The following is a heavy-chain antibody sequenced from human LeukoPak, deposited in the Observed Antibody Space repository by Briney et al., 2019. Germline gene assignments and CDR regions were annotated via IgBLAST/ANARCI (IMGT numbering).Heavy chain of an antibody. V-gene: IGHV3-7*01. D-gene: IGHD1/OR15-1a*01. CDR2: IKHAGSEE. CDR3: ARIKQPRLPATFDY. Sequence: GGSLRLSCTASGFTFSTYWMSWVRQAPGKGLEWVANIKHAGSEEYYVDSVKGRFTISRDNAKTSLYLQMNSLRAEDTAVYFCARIKQPRLPATFDYWGQGTLVTVSS. CDR1: GFTFSTYW. J-gene: IGHJ4*02.